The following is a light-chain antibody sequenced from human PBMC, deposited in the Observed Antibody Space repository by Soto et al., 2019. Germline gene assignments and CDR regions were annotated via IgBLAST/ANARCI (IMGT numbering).Light chain of an antibody. CDR3: QQRSNWPPVT. J-gene: IGKJ4*01. V-gene: IGKV3-11*01. CDR1: QSINRH. Sequence: EIVLTQSPGTLSLSPGERTTLSCRASQSINRHLAWYRQKPGQAPRLLIYDASNRATGIPARFSGSGSGTDFTLTISSLEPEDFGVYYCQQRSNWPPVTFGGGTKVDIK. CDR2: DAS.